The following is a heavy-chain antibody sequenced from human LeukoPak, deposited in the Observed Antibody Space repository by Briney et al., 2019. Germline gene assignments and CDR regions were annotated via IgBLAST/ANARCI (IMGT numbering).Heavy chain of an antibody. CDR1: GFTVSNNF. Sequence: AGGSLRLSCAASGFTVSNNFMSWVRQAPGKGLEWVSVIYSGGSTYYTDSVKGRFTISRDNSKNTLYPQLNSLRAEDTAVYYCARTRPGSGWYNFDYWGQGTLVTVSS. V-gene: IGHV3-66*01. D-gene: IGHD6-13*01. J-gene: IGHJ4*02. CDR3: ARTRPGSGWYNFDY. CDR2: IYSGGST.